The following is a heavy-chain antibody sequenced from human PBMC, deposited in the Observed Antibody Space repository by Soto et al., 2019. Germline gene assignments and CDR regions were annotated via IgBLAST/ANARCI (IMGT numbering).Heavy chain of an antibody. CDR1: GYTFTTYG. V-gene: IGHV1-18*01. CDR2: INGYNGNT. Sequence: QVQLVQSGAEVKKPGASVKVSCKDSGYTFTTYGISWVRQAPGQGLEWMGWINGYNGNTNYAQKLQGRVTMTTATSTSTAYMELRSLRSDDTAVYYCARDPVAGTYFDYCGQGTLVTVSA. D-gene: IGHD6-19*01. J-gene: IGHJ4*02. CDR3: ARDPVAGTYFDY.